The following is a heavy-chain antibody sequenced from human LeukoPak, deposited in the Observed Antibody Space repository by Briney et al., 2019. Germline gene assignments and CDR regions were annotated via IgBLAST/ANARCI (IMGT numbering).Heavy chain of an antibody. J-gene: IGHJ4*02. CDR3: ARLRYSSTWLFDY. CDR2: MKEDGSEK. Sequence: PGGSLRLSCVASGFIFSSYWMSWVRQAPRKGLEWVANMKEDGSEKYYVDSVKGRFTISRDNAKSSLYLQMNSLRAEDTAVYYCARLRYSSTWLFDYWGQGTLVTVSS. CDR1: GFIFSSYW. D-gene: IGHD6-13*01. V-gene: IGHV3-7*01.